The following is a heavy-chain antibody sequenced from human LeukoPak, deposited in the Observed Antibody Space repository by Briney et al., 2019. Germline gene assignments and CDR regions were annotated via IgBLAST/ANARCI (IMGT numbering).Heavy chain of an antibody. CDR2: IIPIFGTA. CDR1: GGTFSSYA. Sequence: SVKVSCKASGGTFSSYAISWVRQAPGQGLEWVGGIIPIFGTANYAQKFQGRVTITTDESTSTAYMELSSLRSEDTAVYYCARGRWLTYAFDIWGQGTMLTVSS. CDR3: ARGRWLTYAFDI. V-gene: IGHV1-69*05. J-gene: IGHJ3*02. D-gene: IGHD6-19*01.